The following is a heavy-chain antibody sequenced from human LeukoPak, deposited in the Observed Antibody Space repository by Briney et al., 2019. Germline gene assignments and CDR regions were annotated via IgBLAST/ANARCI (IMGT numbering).Heavy chain of an antibody. CDR3: PKGSAGARPYYFDY. J-gene: IGHJ4*02. D-gene: IGHD1-26*01. CDR2: ITDSGGDT. CDR1: GFTSTNYA. Sequence: PGGSLRLSCAPSGFTSTNYAMRSVRETPQERQWRVLAITDSGGDTYYADSVKGRFTISRDNSKNTLFFQMNSLRAEDTAVYYCPKGSAGARPYYFDYWGQGILVTVSS. V-gene: IGHV3-23*01.